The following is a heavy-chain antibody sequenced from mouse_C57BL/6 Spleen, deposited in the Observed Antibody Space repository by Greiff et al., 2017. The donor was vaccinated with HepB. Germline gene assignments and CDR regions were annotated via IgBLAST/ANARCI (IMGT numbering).Heavy chain of an antibody. CDR2: ISDGGSYT. Sequence: EVQGVESGGGLVKPGGSLKLSCAASGFTFSSYAMSWVRQTPEKRLEWVATISDGGSYTYYPDNVKGRFTISRDNAKNNLYLQMSHLKSEDTAMYYCARDRIITTGVATGPFDYWGQGTTLTVSS. CDR1: GFTFSSYA. CDR3: ARDRIITTGVATGPFDY. D-gene: IGHD1-1*01. V-gene: IGHV5-4*01. J-gene: IGHJ2*01.